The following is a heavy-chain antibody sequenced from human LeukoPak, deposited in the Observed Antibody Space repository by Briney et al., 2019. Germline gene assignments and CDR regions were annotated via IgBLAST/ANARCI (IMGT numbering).Heavy chain of an antibody. Sequence: ASVKVSCKASGYTFTSYYMHWVRQAPGQGLEWMGIINPSGGSTSYAQKFQGRVTMTRDMSASTVYMELSSLRSEDTAVYYCARATTVTHNFDYWGQGTLVTVSS. CDR2: INPSGGST. D-gene: IGHD4-17*01. CDR3: ARATTVTHNFDY. J-gene: IGHJ4*02. CDR1: GYTFTSYY. V-gene: IGHV1-46*01.